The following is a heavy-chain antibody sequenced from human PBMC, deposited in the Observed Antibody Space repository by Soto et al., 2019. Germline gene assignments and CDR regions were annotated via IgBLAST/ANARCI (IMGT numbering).Heavy chain of an antibody. D-gene: IGHD4-17*01. CDR2: INPSGGST. Sequence: GASVKVSCKASGYTFTSYYMHWVRQAPGQGLEWMGIINPSGGSTSYAQKFQGRVTMTRDTSTSTVYMELSSLRSEDTAVYYCARDPMTTVPDYYDGMDVWGQGTTVTVSS. V-gene: IGHV1-46*01. CDR3: ARDPMTTVPDYYDGMDV. J-gene: IGHJ6*02. CDR1: GYTFTSYY.